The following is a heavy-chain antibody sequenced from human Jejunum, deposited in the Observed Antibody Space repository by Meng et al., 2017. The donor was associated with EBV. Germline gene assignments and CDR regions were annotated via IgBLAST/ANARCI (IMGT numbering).Heavy chain of an antibody. CDR1: GGPLTDNH. J-gene: IGHJ4*02. V-gene: IGHV4-59*01. D-gene: IGHD2-21*02. CDR3: ARGKVTFDY. Sequence: QVQLQESGPGLVKPSXXLSLTCAVSGGPLTDNHWTWIRQPPGKGLEWIGYISYTGRVNYNPSPKSRVTISIDTSRNQFSLRLTSVTAADTAVYYCARGKVTFDYWGQGTLVTVSS. CDR2: ISYTGRV.